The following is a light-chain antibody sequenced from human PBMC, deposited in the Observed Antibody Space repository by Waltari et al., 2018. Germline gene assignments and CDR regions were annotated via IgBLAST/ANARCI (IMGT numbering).Light chain of an antibody. J-gene: IGLJ2*01. Sequence: QSALTKPASVSGYPGQPVTLSCTGTRRDVGSYNLVSWYHGHPGKAPKLMTYADSKRPSGVSNRFSGSKSGNTASLTISGLQAEDEADYYSCSYAGSFTLVVGGGTKLTVL. V-gene: IGLV2-23*01. CDR1: RRDVGSYNL. CDR2: ADS. CDR3: CSYAGSFTLV.